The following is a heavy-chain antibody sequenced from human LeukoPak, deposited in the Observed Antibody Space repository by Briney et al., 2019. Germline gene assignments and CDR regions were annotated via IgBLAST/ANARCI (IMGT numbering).Heavy chain of an antibody. CDR1: GFTLSTYN. CDR2: ISTSSSYI. J-gene: IGHJ3*02. CDR3: ARVDI. V-gene: IGHV3-21*01. Sequence: GGSLRLSCAASGFTLSTYNMKWVRQAPRKGLEWVSSISTSSSYIYYADSVKGRFTISRDNARNSLYLQMNSLRAEDTAVYYCARVDIWGQGTMVTVSS.